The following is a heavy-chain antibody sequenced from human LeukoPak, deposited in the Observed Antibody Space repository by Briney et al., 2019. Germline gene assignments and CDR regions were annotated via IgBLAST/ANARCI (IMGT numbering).Heavy chain of an antibody. CDR3: ARHMYYYDSSGYWAFDI. D-gene: IGHD3-22*01. CDR2: IYYSGST. V-gene: IGHV4-59*08. CDR1: GGSISSYY. Sequence: SETLSLTCTVSGGSISSYYWSWIWQPPGKGLERIGYIYYSGSTNYNPSLKSRVTISVDTSKNQFSLKLSSVTAADTAVYYCARHMYYYDSSGYWAFDIWGQGTMVTVSS. J-gene: IGHJ3*02.